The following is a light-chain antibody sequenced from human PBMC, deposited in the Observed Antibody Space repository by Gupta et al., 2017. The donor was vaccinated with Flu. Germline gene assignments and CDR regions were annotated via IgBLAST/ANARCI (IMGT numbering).Light chain of an antibody. Sequence: FMLIQPHSVSESPGKTVTNSCTRSSGSIATNYVQWFQQRPGTSPTTVIYEDNQRPSGVPGRFSGSIDRSSNSASLTISGLETEDDSDYYCQSYDTTNVVFGGGTKLTVL. CDR1: SGSIATNY. J-gene: IGLJ2*01. V-gene: IGLV6-57*01. CDR3: QSYDTTNVV. CDR2: EDN.